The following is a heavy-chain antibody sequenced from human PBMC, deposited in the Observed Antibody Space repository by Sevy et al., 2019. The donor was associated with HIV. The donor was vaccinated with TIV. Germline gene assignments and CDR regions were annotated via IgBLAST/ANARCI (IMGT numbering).Heavy chain of an antibody. CDR1: GFTFSTYG. Sequence: GGSLRLSCAASGFTFSTYGMNWVRQAPGKGLEWVSSISSTSSYIDYAYSVKGRFTISRDNAKNSLYLQMNNLRAEDTALYYCARDYNSGRRKFNLFDPWGQGTLVTVSS. J-gene: IGHJ5*02. D-gene: IGHD6-19*01. CDR3: ARDYNSGRRKFNLFDP. V-gene: IGHV3-21*01. CDR2: ISSTSSYI.